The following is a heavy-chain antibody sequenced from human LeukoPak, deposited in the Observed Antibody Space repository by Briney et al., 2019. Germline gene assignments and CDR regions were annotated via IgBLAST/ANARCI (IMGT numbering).Heavy chain of an antibody. CDR3: ARDLPPGGCSGGSCYELWYFDL. CDR1: GGTFSSYA. CDR2: IIPILGIA. J-gene: IGHJ2*01. D-gene: IGHD2-15*01. V-gene: IGHV1-69*04. Sequence: SVKVSCKASGGTFSSYAISWVRQAPGQGLEWMGRIIPILGIANYAQKFQGRVTITADKSTSTDYMELSSLRSEDTAVYYCARDLPPGGCSGGSCYELWYFDLWGRGTLVTVSS.